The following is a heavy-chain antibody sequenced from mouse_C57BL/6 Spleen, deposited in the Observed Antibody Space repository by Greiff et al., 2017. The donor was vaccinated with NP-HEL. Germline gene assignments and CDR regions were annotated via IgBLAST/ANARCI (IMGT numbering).Heavy chain of an antibody. CDR3: ARSYSNFGGFAY. D-gene: IGHD2-5*01. CDR1: GYTFTTYP. Sequence: VQGVESGAKLVKPGASVKMSCKASGYTFTTYPIEWMKQNHGKSLEWIGNFHPYNDDTKYNEKFKGKATLTVEKSSSTVYLELSRLTSDDSAVYYCARSYSNFGGFAYWGQGTLVTVSA. CDR2: FHPYNDDT. V-gene: IGHV1-47*01. J-gene: IGHJ3*01.